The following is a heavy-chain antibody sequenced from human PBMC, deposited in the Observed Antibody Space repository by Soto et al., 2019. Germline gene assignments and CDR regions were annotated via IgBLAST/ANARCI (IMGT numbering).Heavy chain of an antibody. Sequence: QVQLQQWGAGLLKPSETLSLTCAVYGGSFSGYYWSWIRQPPGKGLEWIGEIDHSGSTNYNPSLKRRVPLSVDTSKNQFALKLSSVTAADTAVYYCARGGGSFNARFGYWGQGTLVTVSS. CDR3: ARGGGSFNARFGY. CDR1: GGSFSGYY. CDR2: IDHSGST. J-gene: IGHJ4*02. V-gene: IGHV4-34*01. D-gene: IGHD2-15*01.